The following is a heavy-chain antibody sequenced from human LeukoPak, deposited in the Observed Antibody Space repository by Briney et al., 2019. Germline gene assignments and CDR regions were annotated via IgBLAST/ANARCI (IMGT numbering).Heavy chain of an antibody. CDR2: IIPILGIA. CDR3: ASSSSGDSRRGK. D-gene: IGHD6-6*01. Sequence: SVKVSCKASGGTFSSYAISWVRQAPGQGLEWMGRIIPILGIANYAQKFQGRVTITADKSTSTAYMELSSLRSEDTAVYYCASSSSGDSRRGKWGQGTLVTVSS. CDR1: GGTFSSYA. J-gene: IGHJ4*02. V-gene: IGHV1-69*04.